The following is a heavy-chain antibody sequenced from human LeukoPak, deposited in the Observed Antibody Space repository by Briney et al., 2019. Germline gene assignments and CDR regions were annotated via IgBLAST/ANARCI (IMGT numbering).Heavy chain of an antibody. V-gene: IGHV3-30-3*01. J-gene: IGHJ3*02. CDR1: GFTFSSYA. CDR3: ARDHHDAFDI. Sequence: SGRSLRLSCAASGFTFSSYAMHWVRQAPGKGVEGVAVISYDGSNKYYADSVKGRFTISRDNSKNTLYPQMNSLRAEDTAVYYCARDHHDAFDIWGQGTMVTVSS. CDR2: ISYDGSNK.